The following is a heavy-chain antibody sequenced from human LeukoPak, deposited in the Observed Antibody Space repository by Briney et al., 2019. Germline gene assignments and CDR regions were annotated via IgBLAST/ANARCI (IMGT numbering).Heavy chain of an antibody. J-gene: IGHJ6*03. CDR2: ISGRT. V-gene: IGHV1-18*01. CDR3: ARNFYFYNMDV. CDR1: GYTFMSYG. Sequence: ASVKVSCKASGYTFMSYGISWVRQAPGQGLEWMGCISGRTTYAPNFQGRLTMTTDTSTSTAYMELRSLGSDDTAIYYCARNFYFYNMDVWSKGTTVTISS.